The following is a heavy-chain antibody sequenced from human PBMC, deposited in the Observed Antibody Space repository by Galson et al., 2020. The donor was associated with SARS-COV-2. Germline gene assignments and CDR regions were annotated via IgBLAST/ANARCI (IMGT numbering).Heavy chain of an antibody. CDR1: GGSIRGGGYY. V-gene: IGHV4-31*03. CDR3: ARGSGFDLRPRGFYGLNV. CDR2: TYYSGST. J-gene: IGHJ6*02. D-gene: IGHD3-3*01. Sequence: SETLSLTCTVSGGSIRGGGYYWNWIRQLPGKGLEWIGYTYYSGSTSYYPSLGSRVTMSFDSSQNQVLLKLTSVTAADTGVYYCARGSGFDLRPRGFYGLNVWGQGTTDTVSS.